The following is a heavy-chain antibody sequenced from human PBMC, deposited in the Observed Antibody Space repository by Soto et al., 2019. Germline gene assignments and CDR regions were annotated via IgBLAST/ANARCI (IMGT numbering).Heavy chain of an antibody. CDR2: IWYDGSHK. Sequence: QLQLVESGGAVVQPGTSLRLSCTASGFTFSSYRMHWVRQAPGKGLEWVAIIWYDGSHKFYVDSVKGRFAVSRDNSKNTVYLQMNSLTGEDTAVYYCARPRYSGDDPDALEIWGRGTLVTISS. V-gene: IGHV3-33*01. D-gene: IGHD5-12*01. CDR1: GFTFSSYR. CDR3: ARPRYSGDDPDALEI. J-gene: IGHJ3*02.